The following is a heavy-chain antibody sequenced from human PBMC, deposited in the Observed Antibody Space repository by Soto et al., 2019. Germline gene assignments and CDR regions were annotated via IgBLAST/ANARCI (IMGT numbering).Heavy chain of an antibody. CDR1: GGSISSGGYY. CDR3: TAVPAAIPTSHWFDP. Sequence: SETLSLTCTVSGGSISSGGYYWSWIRQHPGKGLEWIGYIYYSGSTYYNPSLKSRVTISVDTSKNQFSLKLSSVTAADTAVYYCTAVPAAIPTSHWFDPWGQGTLVTSPQ. V-gene: IGHV4-31*03. D-gene: IGHD2-2*01. J-gene: IGHJ5*02. CDR2: IYYSGST.